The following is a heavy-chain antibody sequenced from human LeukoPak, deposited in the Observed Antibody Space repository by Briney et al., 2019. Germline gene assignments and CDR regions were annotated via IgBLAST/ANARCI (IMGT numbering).Heavy chain of an antibody. Sequence: GGSLRLSCAASEFTFSNYWMSWVRQAPGKGRERFAHTNIDGSKNYYVDSVEGRLTISRDNAKNSLYLQLNSLRDEDTAVYYCATTVAGYPDDYFDHWGQGTLVTVSS. CDR3: ATTVAGYPDDYFDH. J-gene: IGHJ4*02. D-gene: IGHD6-19*01. V-gene: IGHV3-7*01. CDR1: EFTFSNYW. CDR2: TNIDGSKN.